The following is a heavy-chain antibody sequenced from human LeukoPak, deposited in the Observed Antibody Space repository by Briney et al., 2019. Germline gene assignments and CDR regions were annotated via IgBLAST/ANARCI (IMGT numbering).Heavy chain of an antibody. CDR1: GNYW. V-gene: IGHV3-74*01. Sequence: GGSLRLSCAASGNYWMHWVRQVPGKGLVWVSHINSDGSWTSHADSVKGRFTISKDNAKSTVYLQMNSLRAEDTAVYYCVSFYETYWGRGTLVTVSS. J-gene: IGHJ4*02. CDR3: VSFYETY. D-gene: IGHD2/OR15-2a*01. CDR2: INSDGSWT.